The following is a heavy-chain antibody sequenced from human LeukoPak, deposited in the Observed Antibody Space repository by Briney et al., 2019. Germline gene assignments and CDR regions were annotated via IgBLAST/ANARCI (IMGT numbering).Heavy chain of an antibody. CDR1: GGSFSGYY. CDR3: ARGHLVVPAARYWFDP. Sequence: SETLSLTCAVYGGSFSGYYWSWIRQPPGKGLEWIGEINHSGSTNYNPSLKSRVTISVDTSKNQFSLKLSSVTAADTAVYYCARGHLVVPAARYWFDPWGQGTLVTVSS. J-gene: IGHJ5*02. D-gene: IGHD2-2*01. CDR2: INHSGST. V-gene: IGHV4-34*01.